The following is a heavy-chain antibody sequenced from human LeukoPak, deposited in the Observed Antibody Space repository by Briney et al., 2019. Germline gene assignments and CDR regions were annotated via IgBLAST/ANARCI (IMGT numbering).Heavy chain of an antibody. J-gene: IGHJ6*02. Sequence: ASVNVSCKASGCTFTSYGISWVRQAPGQGLEWMGWISAYNGNTNYAQKLQGRVTMTTDTSTSTAYMELRSLRSDDTAVYYCARGGNYDFWSGQYYYYGMDVWGQGTTVTVSS. CDR2: ISAYNGNT. D-gene: IGHD3-3*01. CDR1: GCTFTSYG. CDR3: ARGGNYDFWSGQYYYYGMDV. V-gene: IGHV1-18*01.